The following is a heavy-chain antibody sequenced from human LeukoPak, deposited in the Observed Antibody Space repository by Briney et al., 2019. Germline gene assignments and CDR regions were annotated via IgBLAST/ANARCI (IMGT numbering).Heavy chain of an antibody. CDR1: GFTFSSYV. D-gene: IGHD3-10*01. V-gene: IGHV3-30*04. CDR2: ISYDGSNE. CDR3: AREVYYGSGSYYNEANDY. Sequence: GGSLRLSCAASGFTFSSYVMHWVRQAPGKGLEWVAIISYDGSNEYYADSVKGRSTISRDNSKNTLYLQMNSLRAEDTAVYYCAREVYYGSGSYYNEANDYWGQGTLVTVSS. J-gene: IGHJ4*02.